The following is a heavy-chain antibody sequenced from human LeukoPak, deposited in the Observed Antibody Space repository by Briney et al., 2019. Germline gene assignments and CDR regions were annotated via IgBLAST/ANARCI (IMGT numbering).Heavy chain of an antibody. Sequence: GGSLRLSWAASGFTFSGSAMHWVRQASGKGLEWVGRIRSKANNYATAFAASVKGRFTISRDDSKNTAYLQMNSLKAEDTAVYYCARPGPSVDTAMVAWGQGTLVTVSS. D-gene: IGHD5-18*01. CDR2: IRSKANNYAT. CDR1: GFTFSGSA. J-gene: IGHJ5*02. V-gene: IGHV3-73*01. CDR3: ARPGPSVDTAMVA.